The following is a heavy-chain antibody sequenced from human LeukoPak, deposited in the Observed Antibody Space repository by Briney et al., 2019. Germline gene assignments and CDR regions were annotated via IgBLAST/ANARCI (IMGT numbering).Heavy chain of an antibody. J-gene: IGHJ6*02. CDR2: ISDNGVTR. CDR1: GFTFSSYV. Sequence: GGSLRLSCAASGFTFSSYVMNWVRQAPGKGLEWVSSISDNGVTRYYADSVKGRFTISRDNSDNTVYLQMNSLRAEDTAIYYCAKAPAPYYYYYGMDVWGQGAAVTVSS. V-gene: IGHV3-23*01. CDR3: AKAPAPYYYYYGMDV.